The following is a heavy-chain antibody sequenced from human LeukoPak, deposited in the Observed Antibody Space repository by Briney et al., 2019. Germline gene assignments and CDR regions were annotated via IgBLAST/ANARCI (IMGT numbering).Heavy chain of an antibody. Sequence: SETLSLTCTVSGGSTSNYYWSWIRQPAGMGLEWIGRIYASGSTNYNPSLKSRVTMSVDTSNNQFSLNLSSVTAADTAVYYCARTSARGAQFDYWSQGTLVTVSS. CDR1: GGSTSNYY. CDR2: IYASGST. V-gene: IGHV4-4*07. D-gene: IGHD3-10*01. J-gene: IGHJ4*02. CDR3: ARTSARGAQFDY.